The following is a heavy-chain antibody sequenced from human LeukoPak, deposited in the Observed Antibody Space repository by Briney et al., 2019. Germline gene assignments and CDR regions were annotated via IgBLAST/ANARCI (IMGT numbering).Heavy chain of an antibody. CDR2: ISAYNGNT. CDR3: ASARRFGYYPSDAFDI. Sequence: GASVKVSCKASGYTFTSYGISWVRQAPGQGLEWMGWISAYNGNTNYAQKLQGRVTMTTDTSTSTAYMELRRLRSDDTAVYYCASARRFGYYPSDAFDIWGQGTMVTVSS. J-gene: IGHJ3*02. V-gene: IGHV1-18*01. D-gene: IGHD3-3*01. CDR1: GYTFTSYG.